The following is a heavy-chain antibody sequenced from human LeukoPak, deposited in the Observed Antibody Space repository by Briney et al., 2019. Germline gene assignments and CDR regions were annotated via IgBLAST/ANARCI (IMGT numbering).Heavy chain of an antibody. CDR3: AREFYGKFDY. CDR1: GFSYSTST. J-gene: IGHJ4*02. Sequence: GGSLRLSCAASGFSYSTSTMNWVRQAPGKGLEWVSYINSSSSTIYYADSVKGRFTISRDNAKNSLFLQMNSLRDEDTAVYYCAREFYGKFDYWGQGTLVTVSS. CDR2: INSSSSTI. D-gene: IGHD4-17*01. V-gene: IGHV3-48*02.